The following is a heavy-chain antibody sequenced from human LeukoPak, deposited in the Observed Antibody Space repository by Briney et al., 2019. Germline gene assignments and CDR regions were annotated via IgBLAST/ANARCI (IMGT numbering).Heavy chain of an antibody. Sequence: GGSLRLSCAASGFNISRHFMNWVRQAPGKGLEWVSVIYTGGYTYYADSVKGRFTISRDNSKNTMYLQMNSLKTEDTAVYYCTTLDFDYWGQGTLVTVSS. CDR3: TTLDFDY. D-gene: IGHD1-1*01. CDR1: GFNISRHF. J-gene: IGHJ4*02. CDR2: IYTGGYT. V-gene: IGHV3-53*01.